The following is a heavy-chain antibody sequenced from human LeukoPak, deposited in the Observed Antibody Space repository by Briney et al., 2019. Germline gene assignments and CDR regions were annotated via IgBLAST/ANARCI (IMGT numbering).Heavy chain of an antibody. V-gene: IGHV3-74*03. J-gene: IGHJ5*02. CDR1: GFTFSSHR. CDR3: AREINKWFDP. CDR2: ISPDGRST. Sequence: PGGSLRLSCAASGFTFSSHRMHWVRQAPGKGLVWVSRISPDGRSTKNADSVKGRFTISRDNARSTLFLQLNSLRVEDTAVYYCAREINKWFDPWGQGTLVTVSS.